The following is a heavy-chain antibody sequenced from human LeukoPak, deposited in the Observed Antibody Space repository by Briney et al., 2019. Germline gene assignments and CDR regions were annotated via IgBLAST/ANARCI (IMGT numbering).Heavy chain of an antibody. Sequence: GGSLRLSCAASGFTFSSYWMGWVRQAPGKGLEWVANIKQDGSEKYYVDSVKGRFTISRDNAKNSLYLQMNSLRAEDTAVYYCAKFFTGEYVRAFDVWGQGTMVTVSS. CDR2: IKQDGSEK. V-gene: IGHV3-7*01. J-gene: IGHJ3*01. CDR3: AKFFTGEYVRAFDV. CDR1: GFTFSSYW. D-gene: IGHD3-10*02.